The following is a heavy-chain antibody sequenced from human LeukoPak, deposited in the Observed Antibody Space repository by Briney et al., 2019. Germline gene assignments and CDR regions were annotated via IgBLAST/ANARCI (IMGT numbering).Heavy chain of an antibody. CDR3: ATDFIVGANN. Sequence: ASVKVSCKASGYTFTGYYMHWVRQAPGQGLEWMGWINPNSGGTNYAQKFQGRVTMTEDTSTDTAYMELSSLRSEDTAVYYCATDFIVGANNWGQGTLVTVSS. CDR2: INPNSGGT. V-gene: IGHV1-2*02. J-gene: IGHJ4*02. D-gene: IGHD1-26*01. CDR1: GYTFTGYY.